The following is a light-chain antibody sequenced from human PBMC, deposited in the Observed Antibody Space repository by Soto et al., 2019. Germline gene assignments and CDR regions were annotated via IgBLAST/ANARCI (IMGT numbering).Light chain of an antibody. V-gene: IGKV3D-15*01. CDR3: QQYNNWPPNT. Sequence: EIVMTQSPATLSVSPGERATLSCRASQSVSSNLAWYQQKPGQAPRLLIYGASIRATGIPARFSGSGSGTEFTLTISSLQSEDFAVYYCQQYNNWPPNTFGGGTKV. J-gene: IGKJ4*01. CDR2: GAS. CDR1: QSVSSN.